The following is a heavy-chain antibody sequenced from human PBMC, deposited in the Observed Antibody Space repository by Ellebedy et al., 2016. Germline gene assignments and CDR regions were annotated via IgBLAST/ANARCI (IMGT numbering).Heavy chain of an antibody. J-gene: IGHJ6*02. D-gene: IGHD3-10*01. CDR1: GGSFSDNY. V-gene: IGHV4-34*01. CDR2: INHSGNT. CDR3: ARVTLVRGVIITVYYGMDV. Sequence: SETLPLTXAVYGGSFSDNYWTWIRQSPGKGLEWIGEINHSGNTNYNPSLKSRVSISVDTSNNQFSLKLSSVTAADTAVYYCARVTLVRGVIITVYYGMDVWGQGTTVTVSS.